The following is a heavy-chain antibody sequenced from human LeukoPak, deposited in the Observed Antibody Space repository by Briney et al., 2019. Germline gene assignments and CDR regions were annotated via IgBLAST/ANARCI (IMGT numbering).Heavy chain of an antibody. CDR1: GFTFSSYA. D-gene: IGHD3-22*01. CDR2: ISYDGSNK. CDR3: AKELSYYYDSSFDY. Sequence: GGSLRLSCADSGFTFSSYAMHWFRQAPGKGLEWVAVISYDGSNKYYADSVKGRFTISRDNSKNTLYLQMNSLRAEDTAVYYCAKELSYYYDSSFDYWGQETLVTVSS. J-gene: IGHJ4*02. V-gene: IGHV3-30-3*01.